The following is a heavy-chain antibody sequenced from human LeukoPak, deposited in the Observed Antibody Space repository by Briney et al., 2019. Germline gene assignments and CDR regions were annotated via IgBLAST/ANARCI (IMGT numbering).Heavy chain of an antibody. CDR2: ISGDGSTT. CDR3: ARLDILTGNYYYFNF. J-gene: IGHJ4*02. CDR1: GFTFSSYW. D-gene: IGHD3-9*01. Sequence: GGSLRLSCAASGFTFSSYWMHWVRQAPGMGLVWVSRISGDGSTTNYADSVKGRFTISRDNAKNTLYLQMNSLRAEDTAVYYCARLDILTGNYYYFNFWGQGTLVTVSS. V-gene: IGHV3-74*01.